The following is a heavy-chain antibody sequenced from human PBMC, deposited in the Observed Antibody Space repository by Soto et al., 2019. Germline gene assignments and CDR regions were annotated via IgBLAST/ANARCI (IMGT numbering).Heavy chain of an antibody. D-gene: IGHD3-3*01. J-gene: IGHJ4*02. V-gene: IGHV3-23*01. CDR1: GFTFSSYA. Sequence: GGSLRLSCAASGFTFSSYAMSWVRQAPGKGLEWVSAISGSGGSTYYADSVKGRFTISRDNSKNTLYLQMNSLRAEDTAVYYCANTYDFWSGYYQQGGADYWGQGTLVTVSS. CDR2: ISGSGGST. CDR3: ANTYDFWSGYYQQGGADY.